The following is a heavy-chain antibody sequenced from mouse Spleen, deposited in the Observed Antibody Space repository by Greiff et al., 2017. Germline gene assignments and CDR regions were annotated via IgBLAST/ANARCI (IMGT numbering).Heavy chain of an antibody. CDR2: ISDGGSYT. D-gene: IGHD1-1*01. V-gene: IGHV5-4*01. J-gene: IGHJ4*01. Sequence: EVQLVESGGGLVKPGGSLKLSCAASGFTFSSYAMSWVRQTPEKRLEWVATISDGGSYTYYPDNVKGRFTISRDNAKNNLYLQMSHLKSEDTAMYYCARDRDYYGSSYYYAMDYWGQGTSVTVSS. CDR1: GFTFSSYA. CDR3: ARDRDYYGSSYYYAMDY.